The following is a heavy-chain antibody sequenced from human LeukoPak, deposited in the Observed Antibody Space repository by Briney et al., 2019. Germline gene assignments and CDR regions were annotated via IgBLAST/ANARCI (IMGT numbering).Heavy chain of an antibody. Sequence: GASVKVSCKASGGTFSSYAISWVRQAPGQGPEWMGGIIPIFGTANYAQKFQGRVTITTDESTSTAYMELSSLRSEDTAVYYCARSISYCSSTSCYTPTGYWGQGTLVTVSS. V-gene: IGHV1-69*05. CDR1: GGTFSSYA. D-gene: IGHD2-2*02. J-gene: IGHJ4*02. CDR2: IIPIFGTA. CDR3: ARSISYCSSTSCYTPTGY.